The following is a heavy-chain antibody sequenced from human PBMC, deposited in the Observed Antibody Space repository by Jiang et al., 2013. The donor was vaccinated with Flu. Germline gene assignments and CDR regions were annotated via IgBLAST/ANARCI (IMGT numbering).Heavy chain of an antibody. CDR3: ARGISSSWDYYYYAMDL. V-gene: IGHV3-48*03. D-gene: IGHD6-13*01. CDR1: TFSTYE. J-gene: IGHJ6*04. Sequence: TFSTYEMNWSGQASREGGWSGFPYISSGGGTIFYADSVKGRLTVSRDNAQNSVYLQMSSLRVEDTAVYYCARGISSSWDYYYYAMDLWGKGT. CDR2: ISSGGGTI.